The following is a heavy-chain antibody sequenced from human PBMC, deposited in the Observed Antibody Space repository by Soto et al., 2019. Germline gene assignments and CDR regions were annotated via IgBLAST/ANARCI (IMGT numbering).Heavy chain of an antibody. D-gene: IGHD1-7*01. V-gene: IGHV3-30-3*01. CDR1: GFTFSSYA. J-gene: IGHJ6*02. Sequence: VRLSCAASGFTFSSYAMHWVRQAPGKGLEWVAVISYDGSNKYYADSVKGRFTISRDNSKNTLYLQMNSLRAEDTAVYYCARDKLELPYYYYVMAVWGQGTTVIVSS. CDR2: ISYDGSNK. CDR3: ARDKLELPYYYYVMAV.